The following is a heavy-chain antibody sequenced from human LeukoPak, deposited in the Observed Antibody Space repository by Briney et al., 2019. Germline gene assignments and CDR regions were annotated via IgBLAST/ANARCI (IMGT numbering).Heavy chain of an antibody. V-gene: IGHV4-39*01. CDR1: GGSTTSSSYH. D-gene: IGHD3-22*01. CDR3: TRVLSSGYWVDP. Sequence: SETLSLTCTVSGGSTTSSSYHWVWIRQPPGEGLEWIGSMFHGGSTYDNPSLKSRVTISGDASKNQFSLKLTSVIATDTAVYYCTRVLSSGYWVDPWGQGTLVTVSS. J-gene: IGHJ5*02. CDR2: MFHGGST.